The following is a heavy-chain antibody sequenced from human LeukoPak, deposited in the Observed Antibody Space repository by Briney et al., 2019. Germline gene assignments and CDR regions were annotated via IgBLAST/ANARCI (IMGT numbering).Heavy chain of an antibody. D-gene: IGHD3-10*01. J-gene: IGHJ4*02. CDR3: GTTMVRAVITSARDY. CDR2: IYPGDSDT. V-gene: IGHV5-51*01. Sequence: GESLKISSKSSGYSCTCYLIGWVRQMPGKGLEWMGIIYPGDSDTRYSPSFQGQVTISADTSLSTAYLQWSSLKASDTAMYYCGTTMVRAVITSARDYWGQGTLVTVSS. CDR1: GYSCTCYL.